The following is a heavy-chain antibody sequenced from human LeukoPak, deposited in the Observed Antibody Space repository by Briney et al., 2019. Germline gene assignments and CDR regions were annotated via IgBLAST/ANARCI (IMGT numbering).Heavy chain of an antibody. CDR2: IHYSGTT. CDR3: ARGVVAAAGRTFDF. D-gene: IGHD6-13*01. V-gene: IGHV4-39*06. J-gene: IGHJ4*02. CDR1: GGSISSSSYY. Sequence: SETLSLTCTVSGGSISSSSYYWVWIRQPPGKGLEWIGSIHYSGTTYYNPSLKSRVTISLDTSKNQFPLKLSSVTAADTAVYYCARGVVAAAGRTFDFWGLGTLVTVSS.